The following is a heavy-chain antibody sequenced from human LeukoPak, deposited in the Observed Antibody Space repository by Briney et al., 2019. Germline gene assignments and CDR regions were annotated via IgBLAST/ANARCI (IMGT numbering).Heavy chain of an antibody. D-gene: IGHD2-15*01. CDR3: ARGRRIVVVLGATRTHRDYYMDV. V-gene: IGHV4-34*01. Sequence: SETLSLTCAVYGGSFSGYYWSWIRQSPGKGLEWIGETYHSGSTNYNSSLKSRVTISLDTSKNQFSLKLSSVTAADTAVYYCARGRRIVVVLGATRTHRDYYMDVWGKGTTVTISS. CDR2: TYHSGST. CDR1: GGSFSGYY. J-gene: IGHJ6*03.